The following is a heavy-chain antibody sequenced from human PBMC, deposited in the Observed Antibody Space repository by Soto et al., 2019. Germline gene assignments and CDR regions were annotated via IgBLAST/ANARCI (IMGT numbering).Heavy chain of an antibody. J-gene: IGHJ4*02. Sequence: PSETLSLTCTVSGGSIRSYYWSWIRQPPGKGLEWIGYIYYSGSTNYNPSLKSRLTISVDTSKNHFSLQLSSVTAADTAVYYCARHNFGSSLYFFDYWGQGNLVTVSS. V-gene: IGHV4-59*08. D-gene: IGHD6-13*01. CDR3: ARHNFGSSLYFFDY. CDR2: IYYSGST. CDR1: GGSIRSYY.